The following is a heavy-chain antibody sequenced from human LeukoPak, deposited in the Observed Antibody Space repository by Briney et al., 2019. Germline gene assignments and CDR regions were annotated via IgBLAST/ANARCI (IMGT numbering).Heavy chain of an antibody. J-gene: IGHJ4*02. CDR2: INPNSGGT. CDR1: GYTFTGYY. CDR3: ARDMPAAARSFDY. Sequence: ASVKVSCKASGYTFTGYYMHWVRQAPGQGLEWMGWINPNSGGTNYAQKFQGRVTMTRDTSISTAYMELSRLRSDDTAVYYCARDMPAAARSFDYWGQATLVTVSS. D-gene: IGHD2-2*01. V-gene: IGHV1-2*02.